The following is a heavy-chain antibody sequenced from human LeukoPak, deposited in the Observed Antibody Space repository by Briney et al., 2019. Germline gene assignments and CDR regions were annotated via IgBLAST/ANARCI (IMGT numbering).Heavy chain of an antibody. J-gene: IGHJ4*02. D-gene: IGHD4-17*01. CDR2: ISSGSGYI. V-gene: IGHV3-21*01. CDR3: ARGYGDYGKHYFDS. Sequence: PGGSLRLSCAASGFTFSTYPMNWVRQAPGKGLEWVSSISSGSGYIYYADSVKGRFIISRDNAKNSLYLQMNSLRAEDTAVYYCARGYGDYGKHYFDSWGQGNLVTVSS. CDR1: GFTFSTYP.